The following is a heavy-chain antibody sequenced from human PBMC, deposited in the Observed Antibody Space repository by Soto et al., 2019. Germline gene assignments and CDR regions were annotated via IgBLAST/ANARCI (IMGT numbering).Heavy chain of an antibody. Sequence: EVQLLESGGGLVQPGGSLRLSCAASGFTFSSYAMSWVRQAPGKGLEWVSAIRGSGGSTYYADSVKGRFTISRDNSKNTLYLQMNSLRAEDTAIFYCARSITATRAFDYWGQGPLVTVSS. V-gene: IGHV3-23*01. J-gene: IGHJ4*02. CDR3: ARSITATRAFDY. CDR1: GFTFSSYA. CDR2: IRGSGGST. D-gene: IGHD1-20*01.